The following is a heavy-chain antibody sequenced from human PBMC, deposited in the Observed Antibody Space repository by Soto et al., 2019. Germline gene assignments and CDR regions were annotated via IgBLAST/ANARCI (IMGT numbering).Heavy chain of an antibody. CDR3: AKEAASLVSHPYYFDY. J-gene: IGHJ4*02. V-gene: IGHV3-23*01. CDR1: GFTFSSYA. D-gene: IGHD6-13*01. Sequence: PGGSLRLSCAASGFTFSSYAMSWVRQAPGKGLEWVSAISGSGGSTYYADSVKSRFTISRDNSKNTLYLQMNSLRAEDTAVYYCAKEAASLVSHPYYFDYWGQGTLVTVSS. CDR2: ISGSGGST.